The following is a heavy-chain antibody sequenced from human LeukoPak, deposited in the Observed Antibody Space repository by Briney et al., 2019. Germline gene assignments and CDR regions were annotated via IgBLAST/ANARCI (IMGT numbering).Heavy chain of an antibody. CDR1: GFTFSDYY. J-gene: IGHJ4*02. Sequence: GGSLRLSCAASGFTFSDYYMSWIRQAPGKGLEWVSYISSSGSTIYYADSVKGRFTISRDNAKNSLYLQMNSLRAEDTAVYYCASFASLGYSYDEYWGQGTLVTVSS. CDR3: ASFASLGYSYDEY. D-gene: IGHD5-18*01. CDR2: ISSSGSTI. V-gene: IGHV3-11*04.